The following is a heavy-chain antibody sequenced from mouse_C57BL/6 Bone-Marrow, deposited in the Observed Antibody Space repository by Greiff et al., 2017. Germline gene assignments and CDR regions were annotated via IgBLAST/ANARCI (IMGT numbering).Heavy chain of an antibody. V-gene: IGHV1-59*01. J-gene: IGHJ3*01. CDR3: ASYYDTWFAY. CDR1: GYTFTSYW. Sequence: QVQLQQPGAELVRPGTSVKLSCKASGYTFTSYWMHWVKQRPGQGLEWIGVIDPSDSYTNYNQKFKGKATLTVDTSSSTAYMQLSSLTSEDSAVYYCASYYDTWFAYWGQGTLVTVSA. CDR2: IDPSDSYT. D-gene: IGHD2-4*01.